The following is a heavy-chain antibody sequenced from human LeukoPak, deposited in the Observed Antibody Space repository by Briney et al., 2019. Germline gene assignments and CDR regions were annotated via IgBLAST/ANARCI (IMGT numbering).Heavy chain of an antibody. D-gene: IGHD2-2*01. CDR2: IYYSGST. CDR3: ARHYCSSTSCYGDLDFYYYYYMDV. CDR1: GGSISSSSYY. J-gene: IGHJ6*03. Sequence: SETLSLTCTVSGGSISSSSYYWGWIRQPPGKGLEWIGSIYYSGSTYYNPSLKSPVTISVDTSKNQFSLKLISVTAADTAACHCARHYCSSTSCYGDLDFYYYYYMDVWGKGTTVTVSS. V-gene: IGHV4-39*07.